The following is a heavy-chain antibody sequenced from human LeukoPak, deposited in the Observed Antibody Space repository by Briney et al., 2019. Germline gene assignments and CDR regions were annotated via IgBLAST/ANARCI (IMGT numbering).Heavy chain of an antibody. J-gene: IGHJ4*02. CDR2: INHSGST. CDR3: ARAILVYYYDSSGNHFDY. Sequence: PSETLSLTCAVYGGPFSGYYWSWIRQPPGKGLEWIGEINHSGSTNYNPSLKSRVTISVDTSKNQFSLKLSSVTAADTAVYYCARAILVYYYDSSGNHFDYRGQGTLVTVSS. D-gene: IGHD3-22*01. V-gene: IGHV4-34*01. CDR1: GGPFSGYY.